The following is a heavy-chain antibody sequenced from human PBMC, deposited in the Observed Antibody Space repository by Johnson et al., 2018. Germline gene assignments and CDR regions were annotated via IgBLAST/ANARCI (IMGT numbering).Heavy chain of an antibody. J-gene: IGHJ4*02. Sequence: QVQLVQSGAEVKKPGSSVKVSCKASREIFRRFAISWVRQAPGQGLEWMGGIIPILDRTNYAQKFQDRVTITADETQNTAHTELRSRRSDDTAVFYCATDGADMATVIGWGQGTLVTVSS. CDR1: REIFRRFA. D-gene: IGHD5-24*01. V-gene: IGHV1-69*12. CDR3: ATDGADMATVIG. CDR2: IIPILDRT.